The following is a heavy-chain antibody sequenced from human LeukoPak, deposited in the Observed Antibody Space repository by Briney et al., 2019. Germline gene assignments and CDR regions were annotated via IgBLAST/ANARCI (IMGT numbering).Heavy chain of an antibody. CDR1: GFTFSSYG. CDR2: IRYDGSNK. J-gene: IGHJ5*02. Sequence: GGSLRLSCAASGFTFSSYGTHWVRQAPGKGLEWVAFIRYDGSNKYYADSVKGRFTISRDNSKNTLYLQMNSLRAEDTAVYYCAKDPIAAAGHNWFDPWGQGTLVTVSS. D-gene: IGHD6-13*01. V-gene: IGHV3-30*02. CDR3: AKDPIAAAGHNWFDP.